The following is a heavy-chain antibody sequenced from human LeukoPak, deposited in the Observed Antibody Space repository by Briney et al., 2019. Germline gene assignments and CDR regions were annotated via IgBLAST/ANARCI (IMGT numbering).Heavy chain of an antibody. CDR3: ARGSAEYQLLYGGPHDY. Sequence: SETLSLTCAVYGGSFSGYYWSWIRQPPGKGLEWIEEINHSGSTYYNPSLKSRVTISVDTSKNQFSLKLSSVTAADTAVYYCARGSAEYQLLYGGPHDYWGQGTLATVSS. V-gene: IGHV4-34*01. D-gene: IGHD2-2*02. J-gene: IGHJ4*02. CDR2: INHSGST. CDR1: GGSFSGYY.